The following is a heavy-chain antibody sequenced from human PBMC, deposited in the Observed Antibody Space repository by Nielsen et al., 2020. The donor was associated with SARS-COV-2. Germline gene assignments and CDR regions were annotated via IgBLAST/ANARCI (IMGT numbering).Heavy chain of an antibody. Sequence: WLRQPPGKGLEWVGRIKSKTDGGTTDYAAPVKGRFTISRDDSKNTLYLQMNSLKTEDTAVYYCTTDPRVTIFGVVIISGDYWGQGTLVTVSS. V-gene: IGHV3-15*01. J-gene: IGHJ4*02. CDR3: TTDPRVTIFGVVIISGDY. CDR2: IKSKTDGGTT. D-gene: IGHD3-3*01.